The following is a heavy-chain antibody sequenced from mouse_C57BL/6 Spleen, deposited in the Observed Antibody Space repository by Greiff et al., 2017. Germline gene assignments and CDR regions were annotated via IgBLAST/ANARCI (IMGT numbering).Heavy chain of an antibody. Sequence: EVMLVESGGGLVKPGGSLKLSCAASGFTFSDYGMHWVRQAPEKGLEWVAYISSGSSTIYYADTVKGRFTISRDNAKNTLFLQMTSLRSEDTAMYYCARPEVYYDYDEDAMDYWGQGTSVTVSS. CDR1: GFTFSDYG. CDR2: ISSGSSTI. D-gene: IGHD2-4*01. CDR3: ARPEVYYDYDEDAMDY. J-gene: IGHJ4*01. V-gene: IGHV5-17*01.